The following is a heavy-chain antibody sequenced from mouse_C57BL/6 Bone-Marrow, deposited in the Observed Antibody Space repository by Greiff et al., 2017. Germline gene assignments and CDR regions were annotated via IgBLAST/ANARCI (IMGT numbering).Heavy chain of an antibody. CDR2: ISNGGGST. D-gene: IGHD1-1*02. J-gene: IGHJ3*01. CDR3: AGHRTGVAY. Sequence: EVMLVESGGGLVQPGGSLKLSCAASGFTFSDYYMYWVRQAPEKRLEWVAYISNGGGSTYYPDTVKGRFTISRDNAKNTLYLQMSRLKSEDTAMYYCAGHRTGVAYWGQGTLVTVSA. CDR1: GFTFSDYY. V-gene: IGHV5-12*01.